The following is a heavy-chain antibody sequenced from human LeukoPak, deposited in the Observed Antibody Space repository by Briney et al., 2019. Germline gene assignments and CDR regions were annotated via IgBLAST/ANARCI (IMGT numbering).Heavy chain of an antibody. V-gene: IGHV1-18*01. CDR1: GYTFTSYG. CDR2: ISAYNGNT. CDR3: ARTNVYYYDSSDYYSHFDY. Sequence: ASVKVSCKASGYTFTSYGISWVRQAPGQGLEWMGWISAYNGNTNYAQKLQGRVTMTTDTSTSTAYMELRSLRSDDTAVYYCARTNVYYYDSSDYYSHFDYWGQGTLVTVSS. D-gene: IGHD3-22*01. J-gene: IGHJ4*02.